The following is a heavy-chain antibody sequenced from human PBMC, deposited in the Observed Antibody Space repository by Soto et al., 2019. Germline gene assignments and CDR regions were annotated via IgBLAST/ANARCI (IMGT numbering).Heavy chain of an antibody. Sequence: GESLKISCKGSGYSFTSYWIGWVRQMPGKGLEWMGIIYPGDSDTRYSPSFQGQVTISADKSISTAYLQWSSLKASDTAMYYCESNPLMVYARDVAFDIWGQGTMVTVS. V-gene: IGHV5-51*01. CDR3: ESNPLMVYARDVAFDI. CDR2: IYPGDSDT. CDR1: GYSFTSYW. J-gene: IGHJ3*02. D-gene: IGHD2-8*01.